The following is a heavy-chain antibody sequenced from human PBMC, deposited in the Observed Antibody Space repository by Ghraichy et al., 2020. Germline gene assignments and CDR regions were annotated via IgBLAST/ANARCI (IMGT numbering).Heavy chain of an antibody. CDR1: GFTFSGHA. V-gene: IGHV3-23*01. CDR3: AKDGHFTNLYYYMDV. D-gene: IGHD4-11*01. J-gene: IGHJ6*03. Sequence: GGSLRLSCAASGFTFSGHAMSWVRQAPGKGLEWVSVISASGDYTLYADSVKGRFTISRDNSKNTLSLQMDSLRAEDTATYYCAKDGHFTNLYYYMDVWGKGTTVTVSS. CDR2: ISASGDYT.